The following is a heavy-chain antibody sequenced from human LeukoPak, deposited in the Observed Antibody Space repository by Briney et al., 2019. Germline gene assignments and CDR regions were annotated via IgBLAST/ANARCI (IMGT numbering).Heavy chain of an antibody. D-gene: IGHD2-15*01. Sequence: ASVKVSCKASGYTFTGYHIHWVRQAPGQGLEWMGWINPNSGGTNYAQKFRGRVTMTRDTSISTAYIELNSLRSDDTAVYYCVRGYCTGGSCSGAWFDPWGQGTLVTVSS. V-gene: IGHV1-2*02. CDR3: VRGYCTGGSCSGAWFDP. J-gene: IGHJ5*02. CDR2: INPNSGGT. CDR1: GYTFTGYH.